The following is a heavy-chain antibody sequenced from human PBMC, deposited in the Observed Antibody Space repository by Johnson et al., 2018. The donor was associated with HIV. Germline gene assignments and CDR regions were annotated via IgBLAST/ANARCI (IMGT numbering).Heavy chain of an antibody. V-gene: IGHV3-48*04. J-gene: IGHJ3*02. CDR2: ISSSGSTI. CDR3: ASWPHGSGSYQIDI. Sequence: VQLVESGGGVVQPGRSLRLSCEASGFTFSSYGMHWVRQAPGKGLEWVSYISSSGSTIYYADSVKGRFTISRDNAKNSLYLQMNSLRAEDTAVYYCASWPHGSGSYQIDIWGQGTMVTVSS. D-gene: IGHD3-10*01. CDR1: GFTFSSYG.